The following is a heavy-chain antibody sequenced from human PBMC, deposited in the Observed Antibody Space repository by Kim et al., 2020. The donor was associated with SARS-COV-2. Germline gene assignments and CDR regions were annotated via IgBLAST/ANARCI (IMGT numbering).Heavy chain of an antibody. CDR1: GGSFSGYY. CDR2: INHSGST. V-gene: IGHV4-34*01. D-gene: IGHD3-3*01. J-gene: IGHJ5*02. CDR3: ARGRGTYYDFWSGYRPFDP. Sequence: SETLSLTCAVYGGSFSGYYWSWIRQPPGKGLEWIGEINHSGSTNYNPSLKSRVTISVDTSKNQFSLKLSSVTAADTAVYYCARGRGTYYDFWSGYRPFDPWGQGTLVTVSS.